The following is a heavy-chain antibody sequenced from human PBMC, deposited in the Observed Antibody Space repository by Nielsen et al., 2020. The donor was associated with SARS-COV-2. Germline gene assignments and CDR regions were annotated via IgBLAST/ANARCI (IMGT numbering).Heavy chain of an antibody. CDR3: AKARAYDSSGYYSITYYFDY. Sequence: GGSLRLSCAASGFTFDDYAMHWVRQAPGKGLEWVSGINWNSGSIVYADSVKGRFTISRDNAKSSLYLQMNSLRAEDTALYYCAKARAYDSSGYYSITYYFDYWGQGTLVTVSS. CDR1: GFTFDDYA. V-gene: IGHV3-9*01. CDR2: INWNSGSI. J-gene: IGHJ4*02. D-gene: IGHD3-22*01.